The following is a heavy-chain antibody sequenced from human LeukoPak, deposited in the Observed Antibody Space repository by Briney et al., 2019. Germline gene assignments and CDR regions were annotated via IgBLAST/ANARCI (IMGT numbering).Heavy chain of an antibody. CDR1: GGTFSSYA. Sequence: ASVKVSCKASGGTFSSYAISWVRQAPGQGLEWMGWINPNSGGTNYAQKFQGRVTMTRDTSISTAYMELYRLRSDDTAVYYCARGQQWLEAFDFWGLGTLVTVSS. D-gene: IGHD6-19*01. CDR3: ARGQQWLEAFDF. V-gene: IGHV1-2*02. J-gene: IGHJ4*02. CDR2: INPNSGGT.